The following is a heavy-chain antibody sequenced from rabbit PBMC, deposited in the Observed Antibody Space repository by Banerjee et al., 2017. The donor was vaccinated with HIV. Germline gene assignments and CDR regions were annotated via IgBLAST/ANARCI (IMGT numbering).Heavy chain of an antibody. Sequence: QEQLEESGGGLVKPEGSLTLTCKASGFDLSNYYDMCWVRQAPGKGLELIACIYTSSGSTWYASWAKGRFTISKSSSLNTVTLQMTSLTGADTATYFCARSGSTYLYYFGSWGPGTLVTVS. J-gene: IGHJ4*01. D-gene: IGHD4-2*01. CDR2: IYTSSGST. V-gene: IGHV1S43*01. CDR3: ARSGSTYLYYFGS. CDR1: GFDLSNYYD.